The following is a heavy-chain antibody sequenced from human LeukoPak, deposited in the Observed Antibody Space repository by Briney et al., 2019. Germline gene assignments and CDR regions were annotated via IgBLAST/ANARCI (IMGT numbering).Heavy chain of an antibody. CDR1: GFTFTYYA. CDR3: ARGPDPVVRGPRRAFDL. J-gene: IGHJ3*01. V-gene: IGHV3-30-3*01. Sequence: GSLRLSCTASGFTFTYYAMHWVRQAPGKGLEWVAVVSNDGSNQDYTDSVKGRFIISRDDSKNTMYLQMNSLRLDDRAIYYCARGPDPVVRGPRRAFDLWGQGTMVTVSS. D-gene: IGHD3-10*01. CDR2: VSNDGSNQ.